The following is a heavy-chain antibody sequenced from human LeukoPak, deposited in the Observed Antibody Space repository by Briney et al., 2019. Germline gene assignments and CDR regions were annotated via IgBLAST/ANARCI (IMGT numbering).Heavy chain of an antibody. CDR2: ISSSGSTI. CDR3: ARDREGTAMVHFDY. CDR1: GFTFSSYE. V-gene: IGHV3-48*03. Sequence: GGSLRLSCAASGFTFSSYEMNWVRQAPGQGLEWVSYISSSGSTIYYADSVKGRFTISRDNAKNSLYLQMNSLRAEDTAVYYCARDREGTAMVHFDYWGQGTLVTVSS. D-gene: IGHD5-18*01. J-gene: IGHJ4*02.